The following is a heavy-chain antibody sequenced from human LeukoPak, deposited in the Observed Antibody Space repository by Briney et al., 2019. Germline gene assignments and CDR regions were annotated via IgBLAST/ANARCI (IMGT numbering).Heavy chain of an antibody. V-gene: IGHV3-33*05. Sequence: PGGSLRLSCAASGFTFSSYGMHWVRQAPGKGLEWVAVISYDGSNKYYADSVKGRFTISRDNAKNSLYLQMNSLRAEDTAVYYCARLWFGELFFDYWGQGTLVTVSS. CDR3: ARLWFGELFFDY. CDR1: GFTFSSYG. CDR2: ISYDGSNK. D-gene: IGHD3-10*01. J-gene: IGHJ4*02.